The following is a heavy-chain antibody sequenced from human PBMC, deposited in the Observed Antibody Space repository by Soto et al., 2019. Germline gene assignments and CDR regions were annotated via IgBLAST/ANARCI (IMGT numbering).Heavy chain of an antibody. V-gene: IGHV3-30-3*01. CDR1: GFIFSSYA. Sequence: GGSLRLSCAASGFIFSSYAMHWVRQAPGKGLEWVAVISYDGSNKYYADSVKGRFTISRDNSKNTLYLQMNSLRAEDTAVYYCAKDPRYCSGGSCSYWGQGTLVTVSS. J-gene: IGHJ4*02. CDR3: AKDPRYCSGGSCSY. D-gene: IGHD2-15*01. CDR2: ISYDGSNK.